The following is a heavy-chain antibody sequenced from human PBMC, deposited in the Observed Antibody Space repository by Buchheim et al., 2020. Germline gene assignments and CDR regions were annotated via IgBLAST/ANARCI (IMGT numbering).Heavy chain of an antibody. J-gene: IGHJ4*02. CDR2: IYYSGST. Sequence: QLHLQESGPGLVKPSETLSLTCTVSGGSISTSSYYWGWIRQPPGKGLEWLGGIYYSGSTYYNPSLKSRVTIPVDTSNNQFSLKLSSVTAAETAVYCCARLSLGGGTTTGSGYWGQGTL. CDR1: GGSISTSSYY. V-gene: IGHV4-39*01. D-gene: IGHD1-7*01. CDR3: ARLSLGGGTTTGSGY.